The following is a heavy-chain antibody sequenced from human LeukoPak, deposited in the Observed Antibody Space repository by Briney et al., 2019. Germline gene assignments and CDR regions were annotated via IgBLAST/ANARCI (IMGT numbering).Heavy chain of an antibody. CDR3: ARERSGGDYGMGAFDI. J-gene: IGHJ3*02. V-gene: IGHV4-4*07. CDR2: IYTSGST. D-gene: IGHD4-17*01. CDR1: GGSISSYY. Sequence: PSETLSLTCTVSGGSISSYYWSWIRQPAGKGLEWIGRIYTSGSTNYNPSLKSRVTMSVDTSKNQFSLKLSSVTAADTAVYYCARERSGGDYGMGAFDIWGQGTMVTVSS.